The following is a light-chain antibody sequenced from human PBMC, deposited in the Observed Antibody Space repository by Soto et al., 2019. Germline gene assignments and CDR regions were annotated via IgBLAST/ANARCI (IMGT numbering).Light chain of an antibody. CDR2: AAS. CDR1: QSIRSW. Sequence: DIQMTQSPSILSASVGDRVTITCRASQSIRSWLAWYQQKPGKAPKLLIYAASTLQSGVPSRFSGSGSGTDFTLTISCLQSEDSATYYCQQYYSYPWTFGQGTKVEIK. V-gene: IGKV1-5*01. CDR3: QQYYSYPWT. J-gene: IGKJ1*01.